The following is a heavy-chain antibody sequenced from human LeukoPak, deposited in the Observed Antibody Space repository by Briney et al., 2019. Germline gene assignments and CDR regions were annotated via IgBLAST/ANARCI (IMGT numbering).Heavy chain of an antibody. D-gene: IGHD5-18*01. CDR3: ARDVHGGYTYGPIDF. Sequence: SETLSLTCAVSGYSISSGYYWGWIRQPPGKGLQWIGSIHHSGSTYYNPSLKGQVTISVDTSKNQFSLKLSSVTAADTAVYYCARDVHGGYTYGPIDFWGQGTLVTVSS. CDR2: IHHSGST. CDR1: GYSISSGYY. V-gene: IGHV4-38-2*02. J-gene: IGHJ4*02.